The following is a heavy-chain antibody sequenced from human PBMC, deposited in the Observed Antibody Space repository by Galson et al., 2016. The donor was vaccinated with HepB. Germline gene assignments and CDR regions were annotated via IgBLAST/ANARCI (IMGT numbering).Heavy chain of an antibody. V-gene: IGHV3-7*03. D-gene: IGHD6-13*01. CDR3: ARVGPGSSWYLGWFDP. CDR2: INPDGSYT. J-gene: IGHJ5*02. CDR1: GLIFSSYW. Sequence: SLRLSCAASGLIFSSYWMSWVRQAPGKGLEWVANINPDGSYTFYIDSVKGRFSISRDNTKTSVYLQMNSLRSEDTAVYYCARVGPGSSWYLGWFDPWGQGTLVTVSS.